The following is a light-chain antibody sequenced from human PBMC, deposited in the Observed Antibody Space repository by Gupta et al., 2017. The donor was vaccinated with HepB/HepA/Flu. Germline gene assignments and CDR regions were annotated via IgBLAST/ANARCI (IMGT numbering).Light chain of an antibody. CDR2: DAP. CDR1: QSVSSY. CDR3: QQRSNWT. Sequence: EIVLTQSPPTLSLTPGERATLSCRASQSVSSYLAWYQQKPGQAPRLLIDDAPNSATGIPARFSGSGSGTDFTLTISSLEHEDFAVYYCQQRSNWTFGQGTKVEIK. V-gene: IGKV3-11*01. J-gene: IGKJ1*01.